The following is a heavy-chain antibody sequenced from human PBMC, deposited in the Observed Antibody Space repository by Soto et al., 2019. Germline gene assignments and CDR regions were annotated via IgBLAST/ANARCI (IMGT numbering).Heavy chain of an antibody. CDR3: AKDGPYSSGWYGAFDI. J-gene: IGHJ3*02. Sequence: GGSLTLSCAASGFTFSSYGMHWVRQAPGKGLEWVAVISYDGSNKYYADSVKGRFTISTDNSKNTLYLQMTSLRAEDTAVYYCAKDGPYSSGWYGAFDIWGQGTMVTVSS. CDR2: ISYDGSNK. V-gene: IGHV3-30*18. CDR1: GFTFSSYG. D-gene: IGHD6-19*01.